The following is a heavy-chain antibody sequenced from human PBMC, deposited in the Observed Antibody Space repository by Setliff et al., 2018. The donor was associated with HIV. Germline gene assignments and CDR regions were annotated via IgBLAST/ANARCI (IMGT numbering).Heavy chain of an antibody. CDR1: GFTFNSYA. CDR2: ISYTDEST. D-gene: IGHD1-7*01. V-gene: IGHV3-23*01. Sequence: GGSLRLSCAASGFTFNSYAMSWVRQAPGKGLEWVSTISYTDESTYYADSVKGRFTISRDKSKNTLYLQMNTLRADDTAVYYCAKDGDYANWDYDAFDIWGQGTLVTVSS. CDR3: AKDGDYANWDYDAFDI. J-gene: IGHJ3*02.